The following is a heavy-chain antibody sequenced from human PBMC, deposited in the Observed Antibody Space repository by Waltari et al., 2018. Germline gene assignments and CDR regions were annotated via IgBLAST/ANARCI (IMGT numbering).Heavy chain of an antibody. CDR3: ASSPEWLPLDY. D-gene: IGHD3-3*01. Sequence: QLQLQESGPGLVKPSETLSLTCTVSGGSISSSRYYWGWLRQPPGKGLEWVGSYYYSGSTYYNPSLKSRVTISVDTSKNQCSLKLSSVTAADTAVYYCASSPEWLPLDYWGQGTLVTVSS. CDR2: YYYSGST. J-gene: IGHJ4*02. CDR1: GGSISSSRYY. V-gene: IGHV4-39*01.